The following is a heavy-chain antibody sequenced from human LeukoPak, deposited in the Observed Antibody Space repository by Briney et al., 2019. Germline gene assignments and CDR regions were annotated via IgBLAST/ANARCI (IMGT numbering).Heavy chain of an antibody. CDR2: INHAGTA. J-gene: IGHJ4*02. CDR3: ARLNLEYLYSSGPNDY. CDR1: GGSFAYYY. D-gene: IGHD3-10*01. V-gene: IGHV4-34*01. Sequence: SETLSLTCALYGGSFAYYYWAWLRQSPGKGLEWIGGINHAGTADYNPSLKSRVTISVDTSKNQFSLKLNSVTPADTAVYYCARLNLEYLYSSGPNDYWGQGTLVTVSS.